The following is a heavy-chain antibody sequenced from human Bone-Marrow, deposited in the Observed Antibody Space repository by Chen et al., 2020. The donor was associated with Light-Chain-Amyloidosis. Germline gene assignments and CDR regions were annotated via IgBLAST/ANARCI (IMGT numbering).Heavy chain of an antibody. CDR2: MPTDVTKT. J-gene: IGHJ4*02. Sequence: EVQLLESGGALVQPGGSLRLSCAASGFTLNTYWMHWVRQPPGGGLVWVARMPTDVTKTVYADSVKGRFTVSRDDAKNTLYLEMNSLRVEDTGLYFCARDRGRFSYNRGGLDSWGQGTLVTVSS. CDR3: ARDRGRFSYNRGGLDS. V-gene: IGHV3-74*01. D-gene: IGHD3-10*01. CDR1: GFTLNTYW.